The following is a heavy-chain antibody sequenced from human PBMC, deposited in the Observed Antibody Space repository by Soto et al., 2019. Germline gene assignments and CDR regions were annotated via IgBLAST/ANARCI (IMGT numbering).Heavy chain of an antibody. V-gene: IGHV3-33*01. J-gene: IGHJ6*04. CDR1: GFTFSSYG. D-gene: IGHD3-16*01. Sequence: QVQLVESGGGVVQPGRSLRLSCAASGFTFSSYGMHWVRQAPGKGLEWVAVIWYDGSNKYYADSVKGRFTISRDNSKNTLLRKINSRSAEDRAVYYCARGDGTADGRAVWGKGTTVPFSS. CDR2: IWYDGSNK. CDR3: ARGDGTADGRAV.